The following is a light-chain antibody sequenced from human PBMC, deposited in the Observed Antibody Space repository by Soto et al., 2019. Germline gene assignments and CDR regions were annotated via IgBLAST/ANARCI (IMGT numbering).Light chain of an antibody. CDR3: QQCHKWPRIT. J-gene: IGKJ5*01. V-gene: IGKV3-15*01. CDR2: GAS. CDR1: ENVDTN. Sequence: EIVMTQSPATLSVSPGEGATLSCRASENVDTNLAWYQHKPGQAPRLLIYGASTRAAGGPARFSGSGSGTEFTLTISSLESEDVAVYYCQQCHKWPRITFGPGTRLE.